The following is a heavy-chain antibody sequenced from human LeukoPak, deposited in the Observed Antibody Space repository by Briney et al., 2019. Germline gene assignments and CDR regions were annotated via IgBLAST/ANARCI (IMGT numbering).Heavy chain of an antibody. Sequence: PGGSLRLSCSASGFTFSGYAMHWVRQAPRKGLEYVSAISRNGDTTYYADSVKGRFTISRDNSKNTLYLQMNSLRAEDTAVYYCSAATYHGGYFDYWGQGTLVTVSS. J-gene: IGHJ4*02. CDR3: SAATYHGGYFDY. D-gene: IGHD2-15*01. CDR2: ISRNGDTT. V-gene: IGHV3-64*04. CDR1: GFTFSGYA.